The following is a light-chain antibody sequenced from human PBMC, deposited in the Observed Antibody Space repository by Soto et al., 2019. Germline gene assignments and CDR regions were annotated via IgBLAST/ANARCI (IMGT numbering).Light chain of an antibody. Sequence: EVVTTQSPATLSVSPGERATLSCRASQSVSSNLAWYQQKPGQAPRLLIYSTSSRATGIPDRFSGSGSGTDFTLTITRLEPEDFAVYFCLRYTSSQWTFGPGTKVDIK. J-gene: IGKJ1*01. CDR3: LRYTSSQWT. V-gene: IGKV3-20*01. CDR2: STS. CDR1: QSVSSN.